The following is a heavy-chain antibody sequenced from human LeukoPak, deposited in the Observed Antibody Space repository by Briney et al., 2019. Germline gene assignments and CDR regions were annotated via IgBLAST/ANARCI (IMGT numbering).Heavy chain of an antibody. Sequence: GGSLRLSCAASGFTFSSYWMSWVRQAPGKGLEWVANIKQDGSEKYYVDSVKGRFTISRDNAKNSLYLQMNSLRAEDTAVHYCARDRSPIVVVTAMNNWGQGTLVTVSS. CDR2: IKQDGSEK. J-gene: IGHJ4*02. D-gene: IGHD2-21*02. CDR3: ARDRSPIVVVTAMNN. V-gene: IGHV3-7*01. CDR1: GFTFSSYW.